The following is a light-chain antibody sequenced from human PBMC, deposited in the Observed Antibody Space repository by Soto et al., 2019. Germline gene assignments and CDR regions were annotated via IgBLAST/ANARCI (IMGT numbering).Light chain of an antibody. Sequence: QSVLTQPASVSGSPGQSITISCTGTSSDVGGYKFVSWYQQHPGKAPKLMIYEVSNRPSGVSSRFSGSKSGNTASLTISGLQAEDEADYYCISYTSDDVRYVFGTGTKVTVL. J-gene: IGLJ1*01. V-gene: IGLV2-14*01. CDR3: ISYTSDDVRYV. CDR2: EVS. CDR1: SSDVGGYKF.